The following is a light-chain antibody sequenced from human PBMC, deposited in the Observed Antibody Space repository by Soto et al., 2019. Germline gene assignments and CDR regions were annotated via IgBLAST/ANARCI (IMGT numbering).Light chain of an antibody. CDR1: SSDVGGYNY. CDR3: SSYTSSHVV. Sequence: QSVLTQPASVSGSPGQSITISCTGTSSDVGGYNYVSWYQQHPGKAPKLMIYDVSNRPSGVSNRFSGSKSGNTASLTISGLQAEDEADYYCSSYTSSHVVFGGGTQLTDL. CDR2: DVS. J-gene: IGLJ2*01. V-gene: IGLV2-14*01.